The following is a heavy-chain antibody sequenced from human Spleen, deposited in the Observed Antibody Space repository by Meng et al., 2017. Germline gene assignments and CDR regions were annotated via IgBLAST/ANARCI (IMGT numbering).Heavy chain of an antibody. CDR2: ISAHNGHT. J-gene: IGHJ4*02. D-gene: IGHD6-19*01. V-gene: IGHV1-18*01. Sequence: ASVKVSCKASGYIFTNYGITWVRQAPGQGLEWMGWISAHNGHTIYAQTLQGRGTKTTDTSTSTAYMELRSLRSDDTALYYCARGGALGQMAVADYWGQGTLVTVSS. CDR3: ARGGALGQMAVADY. CDR1: GYIFTNYG.